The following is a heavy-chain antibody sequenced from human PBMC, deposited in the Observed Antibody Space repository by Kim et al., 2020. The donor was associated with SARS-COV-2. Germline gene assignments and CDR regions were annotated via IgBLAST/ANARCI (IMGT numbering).Heavy chain of an antibody. J-gene: IGHJ4*02. CDR1: GDSISSSTFY. V-gene: IGHV4-39*01. Sequence: SETLSLTCSVSGDSISSSTFYWGWIRQPPGKGLEWIGAIHYSGSTYSNLSLKSRVTISVDTSKNRFSLNLNSVTAADTAVYYCARHADYWGQGTLVTVSS. CDR3: ARHADY. CDR2: IHYSGST.